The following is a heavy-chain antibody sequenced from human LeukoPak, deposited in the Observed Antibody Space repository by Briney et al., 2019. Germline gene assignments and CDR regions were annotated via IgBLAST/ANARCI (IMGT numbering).Heavy chain of an antibody. CDR3: ARGVGFSTGWYYFEY. CDR2: ISGNGGST. V-gene: IGHV3-64*01. D-gene: IGHD6-19*01. Sequence: GGSLRLSCAASGFTFSSYTIHWVRQAPGMGLEYVSAISGNGGSTHYANSVKGRFTISRDNSKNTLYLQMGSLRAEDMGVYYCARGVGFSTGWYYFEYWGQGTLVTVSS. CDR1: GFTFSSYT. J-gene: IGHJ4*02.